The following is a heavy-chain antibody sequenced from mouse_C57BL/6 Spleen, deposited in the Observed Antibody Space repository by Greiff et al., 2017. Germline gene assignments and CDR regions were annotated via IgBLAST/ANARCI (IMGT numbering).Heavy chain of an antibody. J-gene: IGHJ3*01. V-gene: IGHV5-9-1*02. D-gene: IGHD2-14*01. Sequence: DVMLVESGEGLVKPGGSLKLSCAASGFTFSSYAMSWVRQTPEKRLEWVAYISSGGDYIYYAATVKGRFTISRDNARNTLYLQMSSLKSEDTAMCYCTREGTPGAWFAYWGQGTLVTVSA. CDR3: TREGTPGAWFAY. CDR1: GFTFSSYA. CDR2: ISSGGDYI.